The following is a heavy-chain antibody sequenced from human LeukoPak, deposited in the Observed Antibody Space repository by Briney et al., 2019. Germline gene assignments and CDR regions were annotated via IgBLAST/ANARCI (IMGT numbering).Heavy chain of an antibody. CDR3: AKEGGGAFDV. D-gene: IGHD6-25*01. V-gene: IGHV3-23*01. Sequence: GGSLRLSCAASGFTFSSYAMSWVRQAPGKGLEWVSAISGSGGSTYYADSVKGRFTISRDDSKNTLYLEMNSLRAEDTAVYFCAKEGGGAFDVWGQGTTVIVSS. J-gene: IGHJ3*01. CDR1: GFTFSSYA. CDR2: ISGSGGST.